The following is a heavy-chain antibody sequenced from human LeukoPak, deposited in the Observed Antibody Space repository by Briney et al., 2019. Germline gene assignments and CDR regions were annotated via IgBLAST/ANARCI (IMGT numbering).Heavy chain of an antibody. CDR3: ARDQYDTWSRRGNFDS. CDR2: IKQDGSEK. CDR1: GFTFSSYA. V-gene: IGHV3-7*03. D-gene: IGHD3-3*01. Sequence: PGGSLRLSCAASGFTFSSYAMSWVRQAPGKGLEWVANIKQDGSEKYYVDSVKGRFTISRDNAKNSLYLQMNSLRVEDTAVFYCARDQYDTWSRRGNFDSWGQGTLVIVSS. J-gene: IGHJ4*02.